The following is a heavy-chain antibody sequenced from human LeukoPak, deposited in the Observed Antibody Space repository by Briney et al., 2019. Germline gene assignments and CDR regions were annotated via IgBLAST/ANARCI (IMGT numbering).Heavy chain of an antibody. CDR3: AIDPNWGTHS. CDR1: GFTFSTHT. CDR2: IGNNGGGI. V-gene: IGHV3-23*01. Sequence: GGSLTHSRAASGFTFSTHTMYWVRHPPGESLEWGSNIGNNGGGIHDAGSVRGRLTIYRDNSKNALYLQRNSVRVEDTAVYYCAIDPNWGTHSWGQGVLVTVSS. J-gene: IGHJ4*02. D-gene: IGHD7-27*01.